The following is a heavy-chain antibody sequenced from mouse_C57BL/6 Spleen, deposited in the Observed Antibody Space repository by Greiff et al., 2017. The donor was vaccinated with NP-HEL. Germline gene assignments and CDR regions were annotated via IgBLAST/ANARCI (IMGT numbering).Heavy chain of an antibody. V-gene: IGHV3-6*01. CDR1: GYSITSGYY. J-gene: IGHJ2*01. D-gene: IGHD1-1*01. Sequence: ESGPGLVKPSQSLSLTCSVTGYSITSGYYWNWIRQFPGNKLEWMGYISYDGSNNYNPSLKNRISITRDTSKNQVFLKLNSVTTEDTATYDCATYDDGSSSFDYWGQGTTLTVSS. CDR3: ATYDDGSSSFDY. CDR2: ISYDGSN.